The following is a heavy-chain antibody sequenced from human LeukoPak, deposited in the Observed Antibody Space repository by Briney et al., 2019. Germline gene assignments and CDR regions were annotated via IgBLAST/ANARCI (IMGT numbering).Heavy chain of an antibody. CDR3: ARDLVTVTKGFDI. V-gene: IGHV4-34*01. J-gene: IGHJ3*02. Sequence: SETLSLTCAVYGGSFSGYYWSWIRQPPGKGLEWIGEINHSGSTNYNPSLKSRVTISIDASKNQFSLKLRSVTAADTAVYYCARDLVTVTKGFDIWGQGTMVSVSS. CDR1: GGSFSGYY. D-gene: IGHD4-17*01. CDR2: INHSGST.